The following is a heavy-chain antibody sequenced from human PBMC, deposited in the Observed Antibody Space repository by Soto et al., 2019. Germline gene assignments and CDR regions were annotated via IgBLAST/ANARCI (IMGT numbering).Heavy chain of an antibody. J-gene: IGHJ3*02. D-gene: IGHD1-26*01. Sequence: SETLSLTCAVYGGSFSGYYWSWIRQPPGKGLEWIGEINHSGSTNYNPSLKSRVTISVDTSKNQFSLKLSSVTAADTAVYYCAREFLGGATVNAFDIWGQGTMVTVSS. CDR3: AREFLGGATVNAFDI. CDR2: INHSGST. CDR1: GGSFSGYY. V-gene: IGHV4-34*01.